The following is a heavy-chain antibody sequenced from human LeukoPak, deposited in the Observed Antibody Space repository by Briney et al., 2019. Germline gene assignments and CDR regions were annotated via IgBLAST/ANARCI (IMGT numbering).Heavy chain of an antibody. V-gene: IGHV4-4*07. CDR2: IYTSGST. J-gene: IGHJ4*02. CDR1: GGSISSYY. CDR3: AREYYDSSGYYPEYYYFDY. Sequence: SETLSLTCTVSGGSISSYYWSWIRQPAGKGLEWIGRIYTSGSTNYNPSLKSRVTMSVDTSKNQFSLKLSSVTAADTAVYYCAREYYDSSGYYPEYYYFDYWGQGTLVTVPS. D-gene: IGHD3-22*01.